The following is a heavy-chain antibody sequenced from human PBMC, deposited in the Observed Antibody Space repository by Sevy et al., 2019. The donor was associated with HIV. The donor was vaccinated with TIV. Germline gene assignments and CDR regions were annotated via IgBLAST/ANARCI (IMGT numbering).Heavy chain of an antibody. Sequence: GGSLRLSCAASGFTFSKYSMSWVRQPPGKGLEWVSTLSFGCGEINYADSVKDRFTISRDNSKSLVYLQMNNLRPELMAVYYCAREGCTKPHDYWGQGTLVTVSS. CDR2: LSFGCGEI. CDR3: AREGCTKPHDY. V-gene: IGHV3-23*01. J-gene: IGHJ4*02. D-gene: IGHD2-8*01. CDR1: GFTFSKYS.